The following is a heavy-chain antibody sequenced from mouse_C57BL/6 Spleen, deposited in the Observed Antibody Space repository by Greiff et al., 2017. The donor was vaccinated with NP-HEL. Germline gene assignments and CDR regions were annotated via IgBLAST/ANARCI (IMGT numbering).Heavy chain of an antibody. CDR1: GFTFSDYY. D-gene: IGHD2-1*01. CDR3: ARFYYGNYDYAMDY. CDR2: INYDGSST. V-gene: IGHV5-16*01. Sequence: EVHLVESEGGLVQPGSSMKLSCTASGFTFSDYYMAWVRQVPEKGLEWVANINYDGSSTYYLDSLKSRFIISRDNAKNILYLQMSSLKSEDTATYYCARFYYGNYDYAMDYWGQGTSVTVSS. J-gene: IGHJ4*01.